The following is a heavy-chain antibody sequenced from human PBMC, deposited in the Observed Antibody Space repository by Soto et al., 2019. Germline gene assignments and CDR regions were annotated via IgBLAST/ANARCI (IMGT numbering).Heavy chain of an antibody. Sequence: GASVKVSCKASGGTLSNNAISWVRQAPGQGLEWMGGIIPIFGTTNYAQKFQGRLTITADESTSTAYMELSSLRSEDTAVYYCARGPNCSGGSCYSIAFDIWGQGTMVTVSS. CDR1: GGTLSNNA. D-gene: IGHD2-15*01. V-gene: IGHV1-69*13. CDR2: IIPIFGTT. J-gene: IGHJ3*02. CDR3: ARGPNCSGGSCYSIAFDI.